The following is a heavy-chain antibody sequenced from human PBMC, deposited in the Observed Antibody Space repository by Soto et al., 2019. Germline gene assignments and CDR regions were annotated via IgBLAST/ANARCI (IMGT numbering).Heavy chain of an antibody. CDR2: IYNSGS. CDR3: AINADV. CDR1: GASISGHF. V-gene: IGHV4-59*08. Sequence: QVQLQESGPGLVKPSETLSLTCTVSGASISGHFWSWIRQPPGKGLEWIAYIYNSGSSYNPSLKSRVTISGDTSKNQLSLKLSSVIAADSDVYYCAINADVWGQGTTVTVSS. J-gene: IGHJ6*02.